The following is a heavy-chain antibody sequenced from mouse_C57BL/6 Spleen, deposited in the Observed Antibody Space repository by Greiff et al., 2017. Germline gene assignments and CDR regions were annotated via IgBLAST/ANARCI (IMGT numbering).Heavy chain of an antibody. CDR1: GYTFTSYW. J-gene: IGHJ4*01. CDR2: IYPGSGST. Sequence: VQLQQPGAELVKPGASVKMSCKASGYTFTSYWITWVKQRPGQGLEWIGDIYPGSGSTNYNEKFKSKATLTVDTSSSTAYMQLSSLTAEDSAVYYCARWDGYYYAMDYWGQGTSVTVSS. CDR3: ARWDGYYYAMDY. D-gene: IGHD2-3*01. V-gene: IGHV1-55*01.